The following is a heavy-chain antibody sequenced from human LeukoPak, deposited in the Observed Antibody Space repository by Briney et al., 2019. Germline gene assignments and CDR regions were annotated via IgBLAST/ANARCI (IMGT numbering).Heavy chain of an antibody. CDR3: AETNTQDWFDP. CDR2: IYYSGET. CDR1: AGSISSTNYY. Sequence: SETLSLACRVAAGSISSTNYYWGWIRQPPGKGLEWIASIYYSGETFYNPSLESRVAISVDTSSNEVFLDLFSVTAADTAMYYCAETNTQDWFDPWGRGTLVTVSS. D-gene: IGHD1-1*01. V-gene: IGHV4-39*07. J-gene: IGHJ5*02.